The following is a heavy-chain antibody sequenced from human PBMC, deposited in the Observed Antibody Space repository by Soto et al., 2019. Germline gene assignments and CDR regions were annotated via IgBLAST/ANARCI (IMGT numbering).Heavy chain of an antibody. D-gene: IGHD2-8*01. CDR1: GVSISNGDYY. CDR2: IYNGGPT. Sequence: PSETLSLTGTVSGVSISNGDYYWNWIRQTPGKGLEWIGYIYNGGPTYYNPSLESRLSLSVDTSGNQFSLRLSSVTAADTAIYYCARSLEYGIPFDKWGQGTLVTVSS. J-gene: IGHJ4*02. CDR3: ARSLEYGIPFDK. V-gene: IGHV4-30-4*01.